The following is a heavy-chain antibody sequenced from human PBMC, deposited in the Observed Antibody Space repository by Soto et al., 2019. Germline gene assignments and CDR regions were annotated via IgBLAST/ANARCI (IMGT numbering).Heavy chain of an antibody. V-gene: IGHV4-30-4*01. CDR2: IYYSGST. CDR1: GGSISSGDYY. J-gene: IGHJ6*02. Sequence: PSETLSLTCTVSGGSISSGDYYWSWIRQPPGKGLEWIGYIYYSGSTYYNPSLKSRVTISVDTSKNQFSLKLSSVTAADTAVYYCARGFGEYQRGYYYYGMDVWGQGTTVTVSS. CDR3: ARGFGEYQRGYYYYGMDV. D-gene: IGHD3-10*01.